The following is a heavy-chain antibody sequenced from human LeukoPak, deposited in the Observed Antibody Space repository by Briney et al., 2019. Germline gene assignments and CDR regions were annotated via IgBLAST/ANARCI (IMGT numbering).Heavy chain of an antibody. CDR1: GYTFTSYD. Sequence: ASVKVSCKASGYTFTSYDINWVRQATGQGLEWMGWVNPNSGNTGYAQKFQGRVTMTRDTSTSTFYMELRSLRSEDTAVYYCARDRWELPYYFDYWGQGTLVTVSS. D-gene: IGHD1-26*01. CDR2: VNPNSGNT. CDR3: ARDRWELPYYFDY. V-gene: IGHV1-8*01. J-gene: IGHJ4*02.